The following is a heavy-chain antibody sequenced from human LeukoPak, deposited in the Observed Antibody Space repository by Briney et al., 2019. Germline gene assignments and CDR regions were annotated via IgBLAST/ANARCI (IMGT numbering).Heavy chain of an antibody. V-gene: IGHV3-21*01. D-gene: IGHD3-9*01. J-gene: IGHJ4*02. Sequence: GGSLRLSCAASGFTFSSYSMNWVRQAPGKGLEWVSSISSSSSYVYYADSVKGRFTISRDNAKNSLYLQMNSLRAEDTAVYYCARDGSDILTGYYSGFDYWGQGTLVTVSS. CDR1: GFTFSSYS. CDR3: ARDGSDILTGYYSGFDY. CDR2: ISSSSSYV.